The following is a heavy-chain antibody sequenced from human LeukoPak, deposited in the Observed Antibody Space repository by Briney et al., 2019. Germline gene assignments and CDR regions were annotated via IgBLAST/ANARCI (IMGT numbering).Heavy chain of an antibody. J-gene: IGHJ4*02. CDR2: ISYDGSSK. D-gene: IGHD2-8*01. V-gene: IGHV3-30*18. Sequence: GGSPRLSCAASGFTFSSSGMHWVRQAPGKGLEWVAVISYDGSSKYYADSVKGRFTFSRDNSKNTLYLQMNSLRAEDTAVYYCAKEYCSNSVCHSLDYWGQGTLVTVSS. CDR1: GFTFSSSG. CDR3: AKEYCSNSVCHSLDY.